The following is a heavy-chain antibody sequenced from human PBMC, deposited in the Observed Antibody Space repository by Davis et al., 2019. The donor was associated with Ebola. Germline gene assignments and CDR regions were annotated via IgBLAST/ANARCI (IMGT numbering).Heavy chain of an antibody. Sequence: GGSLRLSCGASGFHFSAYFMDWVRLTPGKGLEWVGLSRNNENRYSTEYAASVKGRFTISRDDSKAIAYLQMDSLKSDDTAIYYCSRDLKQRPPSYYYGMDVWGQGTTVTVSS. J-gene: IGHJ6*02. CDR2: SRNNENRYST. CDR3: SRDLKQRPPSYYYGMDV. D-gene: IGHD6-6*01. V-gene: IGHV3-72*01. CDR1: GFHFSAYF.